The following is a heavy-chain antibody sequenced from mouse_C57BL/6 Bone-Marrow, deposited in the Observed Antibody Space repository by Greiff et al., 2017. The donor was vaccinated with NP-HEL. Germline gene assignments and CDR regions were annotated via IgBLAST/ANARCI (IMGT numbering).Heavy chain of an antibody. Sequence: EVKLMESGPVLVKPGASVKMSCKASGYTFTDYYMNWVKQSHGKSLEWIGVINPYNGGTSYNQKFKGKATLTVDKSSSTAYMELNSLTSEDSAVYYCARSRQLRLFDYWGQGTTLTVSS. CDR1: GYTFTDYY. J-gene: IGHJ2*01. D-gene: IGHD3-2*02. V-gene: IGHV1-19*01. CDR3: ARSRQLRLFDY. CDR2: INPYNGGT.